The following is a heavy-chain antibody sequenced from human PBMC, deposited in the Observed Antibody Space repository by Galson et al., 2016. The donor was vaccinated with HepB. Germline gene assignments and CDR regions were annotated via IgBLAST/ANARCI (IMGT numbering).Heavy chain of an antibody. CDR1: GFTFSSYG. CDR3: ARDTRPYSNLRHGMDV. V-gene: IGHV3-30*19. CDR2: ISYDGSNK. J-gene: IGHJ6*02. D-gene: IGHD4-11*01. Sequence: SLRLSCAASGFTFSSYGMHWVRQAPGKGLEWVAVISYDGSNKYYADSVKGRFTISRDNSKNTLYLQMNSLRAEDTAVYYCARDTRPYSNLRHGMDVWGQGTTVTVSS.